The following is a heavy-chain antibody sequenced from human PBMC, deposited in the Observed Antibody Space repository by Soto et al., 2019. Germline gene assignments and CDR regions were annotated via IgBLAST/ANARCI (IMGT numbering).Heavy chain of an antibody. CDR1: GFTFSSYW. V-gene: IGHV3-7*01. Sequence: GGSLRLSCAASGFTFSSYWMSWVRQAPGKGLEWVANIKQDGSEKYYVDSVKGRFTISRDNAKNSLYLQMNSLRAEDTAVYYCAKLSENIVVVVEYYFDYWGQGTLVTVSS. J-gene: IGHJ4*02. CDR3: AKLSENIVVVVEYYFDY. D-gene: IGHD2-15*01. CDR2: IKQDGSEK.